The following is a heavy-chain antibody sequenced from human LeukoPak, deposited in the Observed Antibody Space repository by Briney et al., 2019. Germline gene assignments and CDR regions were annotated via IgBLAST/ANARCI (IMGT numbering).Heavy chain of an antibody. CDR2: ISHSGST. Sequence: SETLSLTCAVSGYSISSGYYWGWIRQPPGKGLEWIATISHSGSTNYNPSLKSRVTISVGTSKNQFSLKLSSMTAADTAVCYCARLGIGWPFDYWGQGTLVTVSS. V-gene: IGHV4-38-2*01. CDR3: ARLGIGWPFDY. J-gene: IGHJ4*02. CDR1: GYSISSGYY. D-gene: IGHD6-19*01.